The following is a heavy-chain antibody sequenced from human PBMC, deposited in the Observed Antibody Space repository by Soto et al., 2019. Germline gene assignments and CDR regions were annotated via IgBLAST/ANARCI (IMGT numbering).Heavy chain of an antibody. V-gene: IGHV4-39*01. J-gene: IGHJ4*02. CDR3: AMPNDILTGSNFDY. CDR2: IYYSGST. Sequence: QLQLQESGPGLVKPSETLSLTCTVSGGSISSSRYYWGWIRQPPGKGLEWIGSIYYSGSTYYNPSLKSRVTISVDTSKNQFSLKLSSVTAADTAVYYCAMPNDILTGSNFDYWGQGTLVTVSS. CDR1: GGSISSSRYY. D-gene: IGHD3-9*01.